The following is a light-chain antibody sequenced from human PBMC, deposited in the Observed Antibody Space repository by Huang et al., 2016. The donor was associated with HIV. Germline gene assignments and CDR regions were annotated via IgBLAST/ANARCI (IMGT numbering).Light chain of an antibody. J-gene: IGKJ1*01. CDR1: QSVSND. V-gene: IGKV3-15*01. CDR3: QQYNNWPWT. CDR2: GAA. Sequence: IVMTQSPATLSVSPGERATLYCRASQSVSNDLAWYQQKPGQPPRLLIYGAANRATGVPAGFSGSGSGTEFTLTISSLQSEDFAVYYCQQYNNWPWTFGPGTKVDFK.